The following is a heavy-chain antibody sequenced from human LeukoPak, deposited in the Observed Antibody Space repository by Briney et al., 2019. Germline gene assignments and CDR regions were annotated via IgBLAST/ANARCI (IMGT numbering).Heavy chain of an antibody. J-gene: IGHJ4*02. CDR2: INHSGST. D-gene: IGHD6-19*01. V-gene: IGHV4-34*01. CDR1: GFIFSIYS. CDR3: AREGSGYSSGWYDY. Sequence: PGGSLRLSCAASGFIFSIYSMNWVRQAPGKGLEWIGEINHSGSTNYNPSLKSRVTISVDTSKNQFSLKLSSVTAADTAVYYCAREGSGYSSGWYDYWGQGTLVTVSS.